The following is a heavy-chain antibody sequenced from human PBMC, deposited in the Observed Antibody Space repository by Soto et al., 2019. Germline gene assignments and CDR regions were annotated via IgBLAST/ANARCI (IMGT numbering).Heavy chain of an antibody. CDR3: ARGGQDFGSGRFDY. J-gene: IGHJ4*02. Sequence: ETLSLSCTVSGGCISNYYYYWIRQPAGKGLEWIGRIDTSGSTNYNPSLKSRVTMSVDTSKQEFSLKLSSVTAADTALYYCARGGQDFGSGRFDYWGRGALVTVSS. D-gene: IGHD3-3*01. V-gene: IGHV4-4*07. CDR1: GGCISNYY. CDR2: IDTSGST.